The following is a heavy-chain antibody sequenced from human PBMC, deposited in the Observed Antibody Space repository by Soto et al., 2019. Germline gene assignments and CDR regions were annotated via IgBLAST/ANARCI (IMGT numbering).Heavy chain of an antibody. CDR2: IIPIFGPA. D-gene: IGHD4-17*01. Sequence: EASVKVSCKASGGTFSSYAISWVRQAPGQGLEWMGGIIPIFGPANYAQKFQGRVTLTPDKSTSTAYMELSSLRSEDTAVYYCASHLGTTVVPRGAFDIWGQGTMVTVSS. V-gene: IGHV1-69*06. CDR3: ASHLGTTVVPRGAFDI. CDR1: GGTFSSYA. J-gene: IGHJ3*02.